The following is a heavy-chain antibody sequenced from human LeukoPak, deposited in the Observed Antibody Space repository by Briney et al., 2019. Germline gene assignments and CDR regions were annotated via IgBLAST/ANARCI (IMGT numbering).Heavy chain of an antibody. CDR3: ARGWGSLDWFNP. V-gene: IGHV4-59*01. J-gene: IGHJ5*02. Sequence: SETLSLTCTVSGGSISSYYWSWIRQPPGKGLEWIGYIYYSGSTNYNPSLKSRVTISVDTSKKQFSLKLSSVTAADTAVYYCARGWGSLDWFNPWGQGTLVTVSS. D-gene: IGHD1-1*01. CDR2: IYYSGST. CDR1: GGSISSYY.